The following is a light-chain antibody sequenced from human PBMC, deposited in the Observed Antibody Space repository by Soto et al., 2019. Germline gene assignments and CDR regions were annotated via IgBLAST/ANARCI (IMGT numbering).Light chain of an antibody. CDR2: KAS. CDR3: QQYNIFPYT. CDR1: QSISTW. V-gene: IGKV1-5*03. Sequence: DIQMTQSPSTLSASVGDRVTITCRASQSISTWLAWYQQKPGQDPKLLIYKASSLESGVPSRFSGSGSGTEFTLTISSLQPEDFATFYCQQYNIFPYTFGQGTKLEIK. J-gene: IGKJ2*01.